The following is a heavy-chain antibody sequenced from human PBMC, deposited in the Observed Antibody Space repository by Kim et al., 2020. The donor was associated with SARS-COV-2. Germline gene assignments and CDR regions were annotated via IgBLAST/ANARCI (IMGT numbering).Heavy chain of an antibody. D-gene: IGHD1-26*01. V-gene: IGHV3-48*02. CDR3: AKDILGATSH. CDR1: GFNFRSSG. CDR2: ISDTSKTI. Sequence: GGSLRLSCAASGFNFRSSGMNWVRQAPGKGLEWLSFISDTSKTIYYADSMKGRFTISRDNAKNSLYLQMTSLRDEDTAVYYCAKDILGATSHWGQGTLVTVSS. J-gene: IGHJ4*02.